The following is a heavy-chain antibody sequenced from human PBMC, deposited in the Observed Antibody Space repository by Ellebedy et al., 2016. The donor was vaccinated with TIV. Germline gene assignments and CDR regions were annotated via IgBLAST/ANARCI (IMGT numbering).Heavy chain of an antibody. CDR2: ISGSGGST. Sequence: GESLKISCEASGFTFSSSAMRWVRQAPGQGLEWVSAISGSGGSTFYADSVKGRFTISRDNSNNTLYLQMNSLRAEDTAIYYCAKDYYGSGSYFSYYGMDVWGQGTTVTVSS. CDR1: GFTFSSSA. D-gene: IGHD3-10*01. CDR3: AKDYYGSGSYFSYYGMDV. V-gene: IGHV3-23*01. J-gene: IGHJ6*02.